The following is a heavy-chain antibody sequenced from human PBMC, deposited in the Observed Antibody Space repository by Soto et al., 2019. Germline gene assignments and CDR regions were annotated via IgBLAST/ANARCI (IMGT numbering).Heavy chain of an antibody. V-gene: IGHV1-69*06. CDR2: IIPVFDTT. J-gene: IGHJ6*02. CDR1: GGTFTSHA. CDR3: ARDRTYYYGSGSYSGLYYGMDV. Sequence: QVQLVQSGAEVKKPGSSVKVSCKASGGTFTSHAISWVRQAPGQGLEWMGWIIPVFDTTNYAQKFQGRVTITADKSTTTAYIELSSLRSDDTAAYYCARDRTYYYGSGSYSGLYYGMDVWGQGTSVTVSS. D-gene: IGHD3-10*01.